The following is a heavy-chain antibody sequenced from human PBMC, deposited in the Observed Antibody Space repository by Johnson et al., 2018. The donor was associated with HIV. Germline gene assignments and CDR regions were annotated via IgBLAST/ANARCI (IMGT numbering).Heavy chain of an antibody. CDR2: ISYDGSNK. CDR1: GFTFNNFA. V-gene: IGHV3-30*04. CDR3: ARVEWELGGFDI. Sequence: QVQLMESGGGVVQPGRSLRLSCAASGFTFNNFAMHLVRQAPGKGLEWVALISYDGSNKYYADSVKGRFTISRDNSKYTRYLQMNGLRAEDTTVYYWARVEWELGGFDIWGQGTMVTVSS. J-gene: IGHJ3*02. D-gene: IGHD1-26*01.